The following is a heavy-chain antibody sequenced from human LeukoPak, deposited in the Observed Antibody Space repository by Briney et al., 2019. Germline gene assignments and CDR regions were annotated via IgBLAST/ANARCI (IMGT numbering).Heavy chain of an antibody. V-gene: IGHV3-66*01. J-gene: IGHJ4*02. CDR2: IYSGETT. Sequence: PGGSLRLSCAASGFTVSGNYISWVRRSPGKGLEWVSVIYSGETTYYADSVKGRFTLSRDNFKNTVYLQMNSLRAEDTAVYYCARGYSSSSFFDYWGQGTLVTVSS. D-gene: IGHD6-6*01. CDR1: GFTVSGNY. CDR3: ARGYSSSSFFDY.